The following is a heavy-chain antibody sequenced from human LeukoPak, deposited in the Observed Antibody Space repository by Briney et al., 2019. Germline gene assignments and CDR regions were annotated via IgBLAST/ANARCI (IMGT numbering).Heavy chain of an antibody. Sequence: GESLKISCKGSGYSFTSYWIGWVRQMPGKGLGWMGIIYPGDSDTRYSPSFQGQVTISADKSISTAYLQWSSLKASDTAMYYCARTNYDYVWGSYRLGPNDAFDIWGQGTMVTVSS. CDR3: ARTNYDYVWGSYRLGPNDAFDI. CDR2: IYPGDSDT. D-gene: IGHD3-16*02. V-gene: IGHV5-51*01. J-gene: IGHJ3*02. CDR1: GYSFTSYW.